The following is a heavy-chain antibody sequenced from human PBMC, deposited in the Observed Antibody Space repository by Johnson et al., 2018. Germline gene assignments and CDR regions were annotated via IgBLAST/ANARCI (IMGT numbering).Heavy chain of an antibody. D-gene: IGHD3-10*01. CDR2: IWYDGSNK. CDR3: ARDGSGSFFDP. J-gene: IGHJ5*02. Sequence: QVQLVESGGGVVQPGRSLRLSCVASGFTFSSYGMHWVRQAPGKGLEWVALIWYDGSNKYFADSVKGRFTISRDNSKNTLDLQMNSLRAEDTAVYYCARDGSGSFFDPWGQGTLVTVSS. V-gene: IGHV3-33*01. CDR1: GFTFSSYG.